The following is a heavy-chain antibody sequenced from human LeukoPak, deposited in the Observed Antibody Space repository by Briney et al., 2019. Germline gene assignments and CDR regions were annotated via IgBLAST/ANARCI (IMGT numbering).Heavy chain of an antibody. V-gene: IGHV4-59*01. CDR2: SGSI. CDR1: GGSISSYY. D-gene: IGHD3-10*01. CDR3: ARGGAYGSGGYLGLGMDV. Sequence: PSETLSLTCTVSGGSISSYYWSWIRQPPGKGLEWIGYSGSINYNPSLKSRVTISVDTSKNQFSLKLSSVTAADTAVYYCARGGAYGSGGYLGLGMDVWGQGTTVTVSS. J-gene: IGHJ6*02.